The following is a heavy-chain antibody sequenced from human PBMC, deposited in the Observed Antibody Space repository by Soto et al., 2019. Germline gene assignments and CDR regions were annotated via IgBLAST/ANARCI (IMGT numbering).Heavy chain of an antibody. J-gene: IGHJ5*02. CDR3: XXXXXXXRPFDP. Sequence: QVQLVESGGGVVQPGRSLRLSCAASGFTFSSYAMHWXXXXXXXXLEWVAVISYDGSNKYYADSVKGRFTISRDNXXXXXXXXXXXXXXXXXXXXXXXXXXXXXRPFDPWGQGTLVTVSS. CDR2: ISYDGSNK. V-gene: IGHV3-30-3*01. CDR1: GFTFSSYA.